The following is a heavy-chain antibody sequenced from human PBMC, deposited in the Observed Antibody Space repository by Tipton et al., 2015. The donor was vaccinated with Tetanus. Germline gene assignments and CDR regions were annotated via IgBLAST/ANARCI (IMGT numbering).Heavy chain of an antibody. D-gene: IGHD2-15*01. CDR2: SWYDGTDK. CDR1: GFIFSSYG. CDR3: AREADCSGGSCFSGGFDN. Sequence: SLRLSCAASGFIFSSYGIHWVRQAPGKGLEWVAVSWYDGTDKYYADSVKGRFTISRDNSKNTLYLQMNSLRAEDTAVYYSAREADCSGGSCFSGGFDNWGQGTQVTVSS. J-gene: IGHJ4*02. V-gene: IGHV3-33*01.